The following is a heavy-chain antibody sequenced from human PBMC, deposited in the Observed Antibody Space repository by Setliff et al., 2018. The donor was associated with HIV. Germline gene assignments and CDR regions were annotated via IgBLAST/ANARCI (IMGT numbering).Heavy chain of an antibody. V-gene: IGHV4-59*01. D-gene: IGHD2-2*01. CDR2: IYYSGST. Sequence: KASETLSLTCTVSGGSISSYYWSWIRQPPGKGLEWIGYIYYSGSTNYNPSLKSRVTISVDTSKNQFSLKLSSVTAADTAVYYCARGRRSTSSYYYYYYMDVWDKGTTVTVSS. J-gene: IGHJ6*03. CDR1: GGSISSYY. CDR3: ARGRRSTSSYYYYYYMDV.